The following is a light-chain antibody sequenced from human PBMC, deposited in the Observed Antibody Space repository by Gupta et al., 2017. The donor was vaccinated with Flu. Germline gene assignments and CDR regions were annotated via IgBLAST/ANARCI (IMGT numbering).Light chain of an antibody. CDR2: DDN. Sequence: TCGGNNIGGNTVLCYHQKPAQAPPLLLYDDNDRRSGVAPRFFSSTSGSTATLTIASVDAGEEADYYCQISLTRSDTYWVFGGGTKLTVL. V-gene: IGLV3-21*02. J-gene: IGLJ3*02. CDR3: QISLTRSDTYWV. CDR1: NIGGNT.